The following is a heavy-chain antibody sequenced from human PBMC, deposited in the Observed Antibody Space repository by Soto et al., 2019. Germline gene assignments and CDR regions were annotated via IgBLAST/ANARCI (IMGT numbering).Heavy chain of an antibody. CDR2: IKSKTDGGTT. J-gene: IGHJ4*01. V-gene: IGHV3-15*07. CDR3: TTDSYSTIIIVRFDY. CDR1: GCTFTNAW. D-gene: IGHD3-22*01. Sequence: GVSLRLSCAASGCTFTNAWINWVRQAPGKGLEWVGRIKSKTDGGTTDYAEPVKGRFAISRDDSNNMVYLQMTSLKIEDTAVYYCTTDSYSTIIIVRFDYWGHGTLVTVSS.